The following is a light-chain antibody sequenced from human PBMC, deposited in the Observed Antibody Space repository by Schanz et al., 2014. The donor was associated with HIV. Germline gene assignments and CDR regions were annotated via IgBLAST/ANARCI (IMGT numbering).Light chain of an antibody. Sequence: DIVLTQSPATLSLSPGERATLSCRASQSVSNFLAWYQQKPGQAPRLLIYSASNRATGIPARFSGSGSGTEFTLTISRLEPEDFAVYFCQYFGNSGGTFGGGTKVEIK. CDR2: SAS. CDR3: QYFGNSGGT. J-gene: IGKJ4*01. CDR1: QSVSNF. V-gene: IGKV3-11*01.